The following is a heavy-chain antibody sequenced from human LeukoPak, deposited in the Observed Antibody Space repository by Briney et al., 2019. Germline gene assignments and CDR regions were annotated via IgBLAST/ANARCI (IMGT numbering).Heavy chain of an antibody. CDR2: ISGSGGST. Sequence: GGSLRLSCAASGFTFSSYGMSWVRQAPGKGLEWVSAISGSGGSTYYADSVKGRFTISRDNSKNTLYLQMNSLRAEDTAVYYCAKGEWELLEKRYYYMDVWGKGTTVTISS. V-gene: IGHV3-23*01. J-gene: IGHJ6*03. CDR3: AKGEWELLEKRYYYMDV. D-gene: IGHD1-26*01. CDR1: GFTFSSYG.